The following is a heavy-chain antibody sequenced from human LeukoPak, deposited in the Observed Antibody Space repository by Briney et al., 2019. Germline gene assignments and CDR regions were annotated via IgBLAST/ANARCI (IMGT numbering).Heavy chain of an antibody. V-gene: IGHV1-2*06. Sequence: ASVKVSCKASVYTFTGYYMHWVRQAPGQGLEWMGRINPNSGGTNYAQKFQGRVTMTRDTSISTAYMELSRLRSDDTAVYYCAIGGLLWFGELSDPSFDYWGQGTLVTVSS. J-gene: IGHJ4*02. CDR1: VYTFTGYY. CDR3: AIGGLLWFGELSDPSFDY. CDR2: INPNSGGT. D-gene: IGHD3-10*01.